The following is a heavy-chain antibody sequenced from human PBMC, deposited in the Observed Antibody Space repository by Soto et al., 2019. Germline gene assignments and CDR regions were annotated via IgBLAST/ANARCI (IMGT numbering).Heavy chain of an antibody. D-gene: IGHD5-12*01. CDR3: VKGLARGVGAPRFYLDS. J-gene: IGHJ4*02. CDR2: INADGTST. CDR1: GFTFSNSW. Sequence: PGGSLRLSCAASGFTFSNSWMHWVRQVSGKGLEWVSRINADGTSTSYADSVKGRFTISRDNAKNTLYLHVNSLRAEDTAVYYCVKGLARGVGAPRFYLDSWGQVRRVPVXS. V-gene: IGHV3-74*01.